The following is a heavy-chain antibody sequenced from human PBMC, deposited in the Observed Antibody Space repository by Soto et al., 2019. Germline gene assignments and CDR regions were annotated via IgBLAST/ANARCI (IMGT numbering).Heavy chain of an antibody. CDR3: ATVTSSLTYGILGLFDY. V-gene: IGHV3-21*01. J-gene: IGHJ4*02. D-gene: IGHD4-17*01. CDR1: GFTFSSYS. Sequence: EVQLVESGGGLVKPGGSLRLSCAASGFTFSSYSMNWVRQAPGKGLEWVSSISSSSSYIYYAHSVNGRFTISRDNAKNSLYLQMNSLSAEDTAVYYCATVTSSLTYGILGLFDYWGQGTLVTVSS. CDR2: ISSSSSYI.